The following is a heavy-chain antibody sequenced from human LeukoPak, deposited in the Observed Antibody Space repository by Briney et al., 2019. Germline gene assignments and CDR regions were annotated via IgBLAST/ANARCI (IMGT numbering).Heavy chain of an antibody. CDR3: ARDRMVRGADAFDI. J-gene: IGHJ3*02. D-gene: IGHD3-10*01. V-gene: IGHV6-1*01. CDR1: GDSVSSNSAA. CDR2: TYYRSKWYN. Sequence: SQTLSLTCAISGDSVSSNSAACNWIRQSPSRGLEWLGRTYYRSKWYNDYAVSVKSRITINPDTSKNQFSLQLNSVTPEDTAVYYCARDRMVRGADAFDIWGQGTMVTVSS.